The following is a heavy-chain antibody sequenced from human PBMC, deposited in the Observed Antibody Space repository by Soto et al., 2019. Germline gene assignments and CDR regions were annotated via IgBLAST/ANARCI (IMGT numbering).Heavy chain of an antibody. CDR1: GFTFSSYA. CDR3: AKDLGYSGYDYLGDLYFDY. V-gene: IGHV3-23*01. Sequence: GGSLRLSCAASGFTFSSYAMSWVRQAPGKGLEWVSAISGSGGSTYYADSVKGRFTISRDNSKNTLYLQMNSLRAEDTAVYYCAKDLGYSGYDYLGDLYFDYWGQVTLVTVS. J-gene: IGHJ4*02. D-gene: IGHD5-12*01. CDR2: ISGSGGST.